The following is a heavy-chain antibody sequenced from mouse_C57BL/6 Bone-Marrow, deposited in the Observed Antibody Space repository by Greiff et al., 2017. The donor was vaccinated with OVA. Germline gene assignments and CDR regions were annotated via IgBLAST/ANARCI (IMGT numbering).Heavy chain of an antibody. D-gene: IGHD2-3*01. Sequence: QVQLQQPGAELVRPGSSVKLSCKASGYTFTSYWMHWVKQRPIQGLDWIGNIDPSDSETHYNQKFKDKATLTVDKSSSTAYMQLSSLTSEDSAVYYCARRRWLPSSWYFDVWGTGTTVTVSS. V-gene: IGHV1-52*01. CDR3: ARRRWLPSSWYFDV. CDR1: GYTFTSYW. J-gene: IGHJ1*03. CDR2: IDPSDSET.